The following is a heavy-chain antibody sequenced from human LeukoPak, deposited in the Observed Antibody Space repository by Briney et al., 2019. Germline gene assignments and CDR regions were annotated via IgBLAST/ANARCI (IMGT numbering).Heavy chain of an antibody. CDR2: IYTSGST. J-gene: IGHJ3*02. CDR1: GGSISSAGYY. Sequence: PSQTLSLTCTVSGGSISSAGYYWSWIRQPAGKGLEWIGRIYTSGSTNYNPSLKSRVTISVDTSKNQFSLQLSSVTAADTAVYYCVRVQILTGYHDTFDIWGQGTMVTVSS. D-gene: IGHD3-9*01. V-gene: IGHV4-61*02. CDR3: VRVQILTGYHDTFDI.